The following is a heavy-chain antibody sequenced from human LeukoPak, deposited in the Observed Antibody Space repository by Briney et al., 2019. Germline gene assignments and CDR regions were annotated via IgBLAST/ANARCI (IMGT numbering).Heavy chain of an antibody. CDR2: IKQDGSEE. CDR3: ARDWLAKIAVAGNFDP. J-gene: IGHJ5*02. V-gene: IGHV3-7*01. Sequence: GGSLRLSCAASGFTFSSYWMSSVRQAPGKGLEWVANIKQDGSEEYYVDSVKGRFTISRDNAKNSLYLQMNSLRAEDTAVYYCARDWLAKIAVAGNFDPWGQGTLVTVSS. CDR1: GFTFSSYW. D-gene: IGHD6-19*01.